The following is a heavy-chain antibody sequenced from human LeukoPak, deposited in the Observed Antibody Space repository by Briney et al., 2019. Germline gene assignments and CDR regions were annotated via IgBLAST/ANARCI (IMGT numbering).Heavy chain of an antibody. Sequence: GGSPRLSCAASGFTFSSYGMHWVRQAPGKGLEWVAVIWYDGSNKYYADSVKGRFTISRDNSKNTLYLQMNSLRAEDTAVYYCAAYYSSGWYSDYYYGMDVWGQGTTVTVSS. J-gene: IGHJ6*02. CDR1: GFTFSSYG. CDR2: IWYDGSNK. CDR3: AAYYSSGWYSDYYYGMDV. D-gene: IGHD6-19*01. V-gene: IGHV3-33*01.